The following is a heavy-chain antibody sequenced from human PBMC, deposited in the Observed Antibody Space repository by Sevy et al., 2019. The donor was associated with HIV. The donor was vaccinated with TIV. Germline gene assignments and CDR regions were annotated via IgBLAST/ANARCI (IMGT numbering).Heavy chain of an antibody. D-gene: IGHD2-21*01. CDR2: VSWNSRYI. CDR3: AKDINRGCDGVNCYSYYYYFYGLDV. Sequence: SLRPSCAASGFPFNDHAMHWVRQVPGKGLEWVSGVSWNSRYIGYADSVKGRFTISRDNARHFLYLEMNSLRPEDTALYYCAKDINRGCDGVNCYSYYYYFYGLDVWGQGTTVTVSS. V-gene: IGHV3-9*01. J-gene: IGHJ6*02. CDR1: GFPFNDHA.